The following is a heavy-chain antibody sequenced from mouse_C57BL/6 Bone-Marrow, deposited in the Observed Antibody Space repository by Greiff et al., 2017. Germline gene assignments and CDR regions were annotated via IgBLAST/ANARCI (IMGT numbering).Heavy chain of an antibody. V-gene: IGHV1-72*01. J-gene: IGHJ2*01. CDR2: IDPNSGGT. D-gene: IGHD2-14*01. Sequence: QLQNPFSYLFNPWASFKLSCKSSGYTFTSYWMHWVKQRPGRGLEWIGRIDPNSGGTKYNEKFKSKATLTVDKPSSTAYMQLSSLTSEDSAVYYCARMHRYSNYFDYWGQGTTLTVSS. CDR1: GYTFTSYW. CDR3: ARMHRYSNYFDY.